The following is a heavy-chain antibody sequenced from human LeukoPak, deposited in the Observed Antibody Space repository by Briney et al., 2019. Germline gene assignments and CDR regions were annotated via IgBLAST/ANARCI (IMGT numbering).Heavy chain of an antibody. V-gene: IGHV3-48*01. D-gene: IGHD5-18*01. CDR3: GRDGRLIQLWFDP. J-gene: IGHJ5*02. CDR2: ISRSGSGI. Sequence: GGSLRLSCAASGFSFSNYNMNWVRQAPGKGLEWLSYISRSGSGIYYADSVKGRFTISRDNSKNTLYLQMNSLRADDTAVYYCGRDGRLIQLWFDPWGQGTLVTVSS. CDR1: GFSFSNYN.